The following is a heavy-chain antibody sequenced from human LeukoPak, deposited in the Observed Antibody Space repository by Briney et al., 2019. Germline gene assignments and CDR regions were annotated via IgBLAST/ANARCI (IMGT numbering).Heavy chain of an antibody. D-gene: IGHD6-6*01. CDR2: IYYSGST. CDR1: GGSISSYY. CDR3: ARGASSSSAPLDY. Sequence: PSETLSLTCSVSGGSISSYYWSWIRQPPGKGLEWIGYIYYSGSTDYNPSLKSRVTISVDMSKNQFSLKLSSVTAADTALYYCARGASSSSAPLDYWGRGTLVTVSS. V-gene: IGHV4-59*01. J-gene: IGHJ4*02.